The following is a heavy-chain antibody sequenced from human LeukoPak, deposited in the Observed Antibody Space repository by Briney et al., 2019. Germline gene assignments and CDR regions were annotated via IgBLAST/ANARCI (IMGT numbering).Heavy chain of an antibody. CDR1: GYTFTSYY. CDR3: ARDSEPSSSCYPLGFDP. Sequence: GASVKVSCTASGYTFTSYYMHWVRHAPGQGLGWMGITNPSEGSTSYAQKFQGRVTMTRDMSTSPVYMELSSLRSEDTAVYYCARDSEPSSSCYPLGFDPWGQGTLVTVSS. V-gene: IGHV1-46*01. CDR2: TNPSEGST. D-gene: IGHD6-13*01. J-gene: IGHJ5*02.